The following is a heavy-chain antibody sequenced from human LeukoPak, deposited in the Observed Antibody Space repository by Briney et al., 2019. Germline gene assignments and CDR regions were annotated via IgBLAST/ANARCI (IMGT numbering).Heavy chain of an antibody. CDR2: IWDDGGNT. CDR1: GFTFRSNA. Sequence: GGSLRVSCAASGFTFRSNAMHWVRQAPGKGLEWVAAIWDDGGNTYYADSVKGRFTISRDNSKSTRYLQMNSLRAEDTAVYYCARDLHHEEYSSWYTGVYYYYGMDVWGQGTTVTVSS. V-gene: IGHV3-33*01. J-gene: IGHJ6*02. D-gene: IGHD6-13*01. CDR3: ARDLHHEEYSSWYTGVYYYYGMDV.